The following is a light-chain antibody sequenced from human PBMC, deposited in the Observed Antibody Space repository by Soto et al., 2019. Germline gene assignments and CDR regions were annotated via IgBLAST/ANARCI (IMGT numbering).Light chain of an antibody. V-gene: IGKV3-11*01. CDR1: QSVSSY. Sequence: EIVLTQSPVTLSLSPGDRATLSCRASQSVSSYLAWYQQKPGQAPRLLIYDASNRATGIPARFSGSGSGTDFTLTISSLEPEDFAVYYCQQRSNWPMYTFGQGTKVDIK. CDR2: DAS. CDR3: QQRSNWPMYT. J-gene: IGKJ2*01.